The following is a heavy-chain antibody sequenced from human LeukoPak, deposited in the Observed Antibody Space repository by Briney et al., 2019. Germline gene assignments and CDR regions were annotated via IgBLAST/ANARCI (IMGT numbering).Heavy chain of an antibody. CDR1: GFSISYVW. V-gene: IGHV3-15*01. J-gene: IGHJ3*01. CDR3: VRDQYCASSSCPGDFDL. D-gene: IGHD2-2*01. CDR2: IKRKTDGGTT. Sequence: RGSLRLSCAASGFSISYVWMSWVRHAPGKGLEWVGRIKRKTDGGTTENAAPVRGRFTIPREDSRNTLYLQMSSLKSEDTAVYYCVRDQYCASSSCPGDFDLWGQGTVVTVS.